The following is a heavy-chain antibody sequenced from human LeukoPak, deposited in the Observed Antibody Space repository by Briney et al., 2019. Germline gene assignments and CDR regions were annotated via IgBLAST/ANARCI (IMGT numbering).Heavy chain of an antibody. CDR3: ARGGIDYGDYFDY. J-gene: IGHJ4*02. Sequence: ASVKVSCKASGGTFSSYAISWVRQAPGQGLEWMGRIIPIFGTANYARKFQGRVTITTDESTSTAYMELSSLRSEDTAVYYCARGGIDYGDYFDYWGQGTLVTVSS. CDR1: GGTFSSYA. CDR2: IIPIFGTA. V-gene: IGHV1-69*05. D-gene: IGHD4-17*01.